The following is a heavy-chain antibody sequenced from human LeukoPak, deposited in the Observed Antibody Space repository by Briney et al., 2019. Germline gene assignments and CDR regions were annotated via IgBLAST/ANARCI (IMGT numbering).Heavy chain of an antibody. CDR2: ISYDGSNK. CDR3: AKDMDHDYDDYGFDY. D-gene: IGHD4-17*01. V-gene: IGHV3-30*18. Sequence: GGSLRLSCAASGFTFSSYGMHWVRQAPGKGLEWVAVISYDGSNKYYADSVKGRSTVSRDNSKNTLNLQMNSLRAEDTAVYYCAKDMDHDYDDYGFDYWGQGTLVTVSS. J-gene: IGHJ4*02. CDR1: GFTFSSYG.